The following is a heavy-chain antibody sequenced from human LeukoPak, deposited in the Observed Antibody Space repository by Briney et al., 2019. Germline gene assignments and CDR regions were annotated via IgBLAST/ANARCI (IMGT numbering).Heavy chain of an antibody. CDR3: ASGSSFHYYDSSGYYLDP. D-gene: IGHD3-22*01. CDR1: GFTFSSYG. V-gene: IGHV3-23*01. Sequence: PGGSLRLSCAASGFTFSSYGMSWVRQAPGKGLEWVSAISGSGGSTYYADSVKGRFTISRDNSKNTLYLQMNSLRAEDTAVYYCASGSSFHYYDSSGYYLDPWGQGTLVTVSS. CDR2: ISGSGGST. J-gene: IGHJ5*02.